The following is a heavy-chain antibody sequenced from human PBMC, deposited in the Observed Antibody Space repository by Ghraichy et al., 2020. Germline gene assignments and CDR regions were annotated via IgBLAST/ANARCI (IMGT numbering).Heavy chain of an antibody. CDR1: GASISSYS. CDR2: IYYSGST. V-gene: IGHV4-59*01. J-gene: IGHJ5*02. D-gene: IGHD1-26*01. CDR3: AKAREGWFDP. Sequence: TLSLTCTVSGASISSYSWGWIRQPPGKGLEWIGYIYYSGSTSYNPSLKSRVTISVDTSKGQFSLKLTSVTAADTAVYYCAKAREGWFDPWGQGTLVTVSS.